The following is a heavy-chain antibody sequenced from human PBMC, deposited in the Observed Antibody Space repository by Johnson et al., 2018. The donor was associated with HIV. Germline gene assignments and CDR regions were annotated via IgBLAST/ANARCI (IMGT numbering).Heavy chain of an antibody. J-gene: IGHJ3*02. CDR3: AREGRGAPHDAFDI. D-gene: IGHD2-15*01. CDR1: GFTFDDYG. V-gene: IGHV3-20*04. Sequence: VQLVESGGDLVQPGGSLRLSCAASGFTFDDYGMSWVRQAPGKGLEWVSGINWNGGSTGYADPVKGRFTISRDNSKNTLYLQMNSLGAEDTAVYYCAREGRGAPHDAFDIWGQGTMVTVSS. CDR2: INWNGGST.